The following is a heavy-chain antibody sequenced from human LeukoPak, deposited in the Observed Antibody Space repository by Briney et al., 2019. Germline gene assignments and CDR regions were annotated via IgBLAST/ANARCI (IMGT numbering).Heavy chain of an antibody. J-gene: IGHJ4*02. D-gene: IGHD1-1*01. V-gene: IGHV4-59*01. CDR2: IYYSGST. Sequence: SETLSLTCTVSGDSISSYYWGWIRQPPGKGLEWIGHIYYSGSTSYNPSLKSRVSISVDTSKNQFSLKLSSVTAADTAVYYCARDYNPTNFWGQGTLVTVSS. CDR3: ARDYNPTNF. CDR1: GDSISSYY.